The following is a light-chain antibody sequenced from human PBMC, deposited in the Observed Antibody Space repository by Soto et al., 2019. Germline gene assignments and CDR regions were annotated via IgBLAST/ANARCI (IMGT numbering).Light chain of an antibody. CDR1: ESVRSSY. CDR2: GES. V-gene: IGKV3-20*01. Sequence: IVFTQSPGTLSLSPGERATLSCRASESVRSSYLAWYQQKPGQAPRLLIYGESTRATGIPDRFTGSGSGTDFTLSVSRLEPEDFAVYFCKQYGSSPATFGQGTKVDIK. J-gene: IGKJ1*01. CDR3: KQYGSSPAT.